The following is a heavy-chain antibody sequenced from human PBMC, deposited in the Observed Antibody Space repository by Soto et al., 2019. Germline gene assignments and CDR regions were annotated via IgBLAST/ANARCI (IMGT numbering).Heavy chain of an antibody. D-gene: IGHD4-17*01. V-gene: IGHV4-31*02. CDR3: ARAIAVTTPWFDP. CDR1: GGSISSGDYY. J-gene: IGHJ5*02. CDR2: TDYSGST. Sequence: VQLRESGPGLVKPSQTLSLTCTVSGGSISSGDYYWSWIRQHPGKDLEWIGFTDYSGSTYYNPSLRSRLTISVDTSKSQFSLRLNSVTAADSAVYYCARAIAVTTPWFDPWGQGTLVTVSS.